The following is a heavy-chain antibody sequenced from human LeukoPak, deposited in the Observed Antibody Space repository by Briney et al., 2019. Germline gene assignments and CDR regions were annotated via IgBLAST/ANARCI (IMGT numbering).Heavy chain of an antibody. V-gene: IGHV1-69*13. J-gene: IGHJ3*02. Sequence: SVKASCKASGGTFSSYAISWVRQAPGQGLEWMGGIIPIFGTANYAQKFQGRVTITADESTSTAYMELSSLRSEDTAVYYCARDRFSRDDSSGYEGFAFDIWGQGTMVTVSS. CDR3: ARDRFSRDDSSGYEGFAFDI. D-gene: IGHD3-22*01. CDR1: GGTFSSYA. CDR2: IIPIFGTA.